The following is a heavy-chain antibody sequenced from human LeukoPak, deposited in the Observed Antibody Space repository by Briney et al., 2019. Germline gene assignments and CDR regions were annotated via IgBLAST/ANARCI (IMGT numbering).Heavy chain of an antibody. Sequence: ASVKVSCKASGYTFTSYDINWVRQATGQGLEWMGWMNPNSGNTGYAQKFQGRVTITRNTSISTAYMELSSLRSEDTAVYYCARVSWYYDSSGYSYDAFDNWGQGTMVTVSS. D-gene: IGHD3-22*01. CDR3: ARVSWYYDSSGYSYDAFDN. CDR1: GYTFTSYD. V-gene: IGHV1-8*03. CDR2: MNPNSGNT. J-gene: IGHJ3*02.